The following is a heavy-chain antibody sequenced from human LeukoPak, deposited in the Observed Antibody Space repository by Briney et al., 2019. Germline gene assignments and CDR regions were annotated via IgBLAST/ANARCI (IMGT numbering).Heavy chain of an antibody. CDR1: GYTFTGYY. CDR3: ARVPREIASI. V-gene: IGHV1-8*02. D-gene: IGHD3-16*02. J-gene: IGHJ3*02. Sequence: GASVKVSCKASGYTFTGYYMHWVRQAPGQGLEWMGYMNPASGNTGYAQKFQGRVTMTTDTSISTAYMELSSLRSEDTAVYYCARVPREIASIWGQGTMVTVSS. CDR2: MNPASGNT.